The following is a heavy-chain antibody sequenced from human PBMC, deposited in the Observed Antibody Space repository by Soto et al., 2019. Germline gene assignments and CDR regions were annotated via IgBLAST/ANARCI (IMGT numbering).Heavy chain of an antibody. CDR3: ARGEFRSSWYREPHFDS. Sequence: TLSLTCTVSGVSISSGGYYWSWIRHHPGQGLEWSGYIFDSGSPYYSPSLKSRVTISVDTARNQFSLNLRSVTAADTAVYYCARGEFRSSWYREPHFDSWGQGTLVTVSS. J-gene: IGHJ4*02. CDR1: GVSISSGGYY. D-gene: IGHD6-13*01. CDR2: IFDSGSP. V-gene: IGHV4-31*03.